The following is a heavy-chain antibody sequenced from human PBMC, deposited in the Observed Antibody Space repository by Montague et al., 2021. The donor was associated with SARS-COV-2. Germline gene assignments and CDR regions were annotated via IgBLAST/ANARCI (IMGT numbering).Heavy chain of an antibody. CDR2: INQSRST. CDR1: GGSLSGYY. V-gene: IGHV4-34*01. J-gene: IGHJ4*02. D-gene: IGHD2-2*01. CDR3: AREGIGCNSCLGY. Sequence: SETLSLTCAVYGGSLSGYYWSWIRQAPGKGLEWIGEINQSRSTNYNPSLKSRVTTSLDTSKNQFSLNLSSVTAADTAVYYCAREGIGCNSCLGYWGQGTLASVAS.